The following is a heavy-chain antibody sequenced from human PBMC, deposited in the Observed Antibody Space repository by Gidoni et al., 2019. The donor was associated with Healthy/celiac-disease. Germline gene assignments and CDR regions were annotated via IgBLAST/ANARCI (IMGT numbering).Heavy chain of an antibody. Sequence: EVQLVQAGAEVKKPGESLKISCKGSGYSFTSYWIGWVRQMPGKGLEWMGIIYPGDSDTRYSPSFQGQVTISADKSISTAYLQWSSLKASDTAMYYCARQGDSSGWYTEHDAFDIWGQGTMVTVSS. CDR2: IYPGDSDT. D-gene: IGHD6-19*01. CDR1: GYSFTSYW. V-gene: IGHV5-51*01. J-gene: IGHJ3*02. CDR3: ARQGDSSGWYTEHDAFDI.